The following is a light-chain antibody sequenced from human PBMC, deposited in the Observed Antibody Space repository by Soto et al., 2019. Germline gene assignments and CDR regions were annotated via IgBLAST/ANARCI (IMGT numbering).Light chain of an antibody. CDR3: QQYGSSYT. CDR2: GAS. CDR1: QSVSSSN. Sequence: EIVLTQSPGNLSLSPGERATLSCRASQSVSSSNLAWYQQKPGQAPRLLIYGASSRATGIPDRFSGSGSGTVFPLTISRLDPDDFAVYYCQQYGSSYTFGQGTKLESK. J-gene: IGKJ2*01. V-gene: IGKV3-20*01.